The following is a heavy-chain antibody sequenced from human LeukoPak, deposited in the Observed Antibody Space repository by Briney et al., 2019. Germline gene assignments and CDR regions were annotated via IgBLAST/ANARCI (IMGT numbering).Heavy chain of an antibody. CDR2: ISGSGGRT. D-gene: IGHD3-10*01. V-gene: IGHV3-23*01. J-gene: IGHJ5*02. CDR3: ARYLWFGTFDP. CDR1: GFIFSNYA. Sequence: GGSLRLSCAASGFIFSNYAMNWVRQAPGKGLEWVSAISGSGGRTYYADSVKGRFTISRDNSKNTLYLQMNSLRAEDTAVYYCARYLWFGTFDPWGQGTLVTVSS.